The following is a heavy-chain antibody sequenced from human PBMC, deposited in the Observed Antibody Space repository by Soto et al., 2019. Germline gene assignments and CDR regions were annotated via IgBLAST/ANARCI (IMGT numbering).Heavy chain of an antibody. D-gene: IGHD1-26*01. Sequence: QVQLVQSGAEVKKPGASVKVSCKASGYTFTGYYMHWVRQAPGQGLEWMGWINPNSGGTNYAQKFQGWVTMTRDTSISKPYMELSRLRSDDTAVYYWARGRGSYGDWYFDIWGRGTLFTVSS. CDR3: ARGRGSYGDWYFDI. CDR2: INPNSGGT. V-gene: IGHV1-2*04. J-gene: IGHJ2*01. CDR1: GYTFTGYY.